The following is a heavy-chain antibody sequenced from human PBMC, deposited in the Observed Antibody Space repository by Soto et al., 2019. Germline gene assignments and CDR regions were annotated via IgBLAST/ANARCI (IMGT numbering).Heavy chain of an antibody. CDR3: AKDYGDYVGAFDI. J-gene: IGHJ3*02. V-gene: IGHV4-59*01. D-gene: IGHD4-17*01. CDR2: IYYSGST. CDR1: GSSISSYY. Sequence: SETLSLTCTVSGSSISSYYWSWIRQPPGKGLEWIGYIYYSGSTNYNPSLKSRVTISVDTSKNQFSLKLSSVTAADTAVYYCAKDYGDYVGAFDIWGQGTMVTVSS.